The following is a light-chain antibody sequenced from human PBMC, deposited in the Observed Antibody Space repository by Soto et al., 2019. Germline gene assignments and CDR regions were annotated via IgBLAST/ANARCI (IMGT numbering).Light chain of an antibody. J-gene: IGKJ2*01. CDR1: QSVKSNY. CDR2: GVF. Sequence: ETVLTQSPGTVSLSPGERATLSCRTSQSVKSNYLACYQQKPGQAPMLLIYGVFNRATGIPDRFSGSGSGTDFTLTISGLEPEDSADYYCQHYDGSPRTFGQGTKLEIK. V-gene: IGKV3-20*01. CDR3: QHYDGSPRT.